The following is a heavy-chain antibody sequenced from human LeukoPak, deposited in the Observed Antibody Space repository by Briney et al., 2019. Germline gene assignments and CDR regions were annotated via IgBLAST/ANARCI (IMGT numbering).Heavy chain of an antibody. D-gene: IGHD4-17*01. J-gene: IGHJ4*02. CDR2: INHSGST. Sequence: SETLSLTCAVYGGSFSGYYWSWIRQPPGKGLEWIGEINHSGSTNYNPSLKSRVTISVDTSKNQFSPKLSSVTAADTAVYYCARGVNDYGDYVDYWGQGTLVTVSS. CDR1: GGSFSGYY. V-gene: IGHV4-34*01. CDR3: ARGVNDYGDYVDY.